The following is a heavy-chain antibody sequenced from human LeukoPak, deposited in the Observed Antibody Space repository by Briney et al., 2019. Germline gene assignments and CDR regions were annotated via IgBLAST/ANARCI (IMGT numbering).Heavy chain of an antibody. CDR1: GFTFSSFT. CDR2: IGGSGAST. V-gene: IGHV3-23*01. D-gene: IGHD3-10*01. CDR3: AKNYYGSGTMGGY. J-gene: IGHJ4*02. Sequence: GGSLRLSCAASGFTFSSFTMTWVRQAPGKGLERVSTIGGSGASTYYAGSVKGRFTISRDNSKNTLSLQMSSLRAEDSAIYYCAKNYYGSGTMGGYWGQGTLVTVSS.